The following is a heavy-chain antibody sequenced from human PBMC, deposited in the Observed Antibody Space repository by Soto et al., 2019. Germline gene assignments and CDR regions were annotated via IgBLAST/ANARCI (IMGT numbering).Heavy chain of an antibody. CDR3: ARGVGSGSYDNQYNWFDP. CDR1: GYTFTNYG. J-gene: IGHJ5*02. D-gene: IGHD3-10*01. CDR2: INVYNGNT. V-gene: IGHV1-18*01. Sequence: QVQLVQSGGEVKKPGASVKVSCKASGYTFTNYGISWVRQAPGQGLEWMGWINVYNGNTKYAQKVQGRVTMTTDTSTSTADMELRSLRSDDTAVYYCARGVGSGSYDNQYNWFDPWGQGTLVTVSS.